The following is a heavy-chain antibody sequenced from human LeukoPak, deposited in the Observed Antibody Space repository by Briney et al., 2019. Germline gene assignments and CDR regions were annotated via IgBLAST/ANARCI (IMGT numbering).Heavy chain of an antibody. Sequence: SETLSLTCTVSDGSISSYYWSWIRQPAGKGLEWIGRIYTSGSTNYNPSLKSRVTISVDTSKNQFSLKLSSVTAADTAVYYCARDGGRFSSSSVSFYWGQGTLVTVSS. CDR2: IYTSGST. V-gene: IGHV4-4*07. CDR1: DGSISSYY. D-gene: IGHD6-6*01. J-gene: IGHJ4*02. CDR3: ARDGGRFSSSSVSFY.